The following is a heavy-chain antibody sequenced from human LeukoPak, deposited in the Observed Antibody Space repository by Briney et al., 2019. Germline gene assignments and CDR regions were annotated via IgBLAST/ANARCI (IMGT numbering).Heavy chain of an antibody. Sequence: GRSLRLSCAASGFTFSSYWMHWVRQAPGKGLVWVSRIKNGGSSTSYADSVKGRFTISRDNAKNTLYLQMNSLRVEDTAMYYCTKSDWFDPWGQGTLVIVSS. CDR1: GFTFSSYW. V-gene: IGHV3-74*01. CDR2: IKNGGSST. J-gene: IGHJ5*02. CDR3: TKSDWFDP.